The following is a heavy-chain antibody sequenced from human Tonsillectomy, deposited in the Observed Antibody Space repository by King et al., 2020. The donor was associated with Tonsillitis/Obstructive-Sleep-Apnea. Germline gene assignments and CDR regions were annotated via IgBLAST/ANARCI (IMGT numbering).Heavy chain of an antibody. CDR1: GFTFSNYW. CDR2: INSDGSST. J-gene: IGHJ4*02. D-gene: IGHD2-2*01. V-gene: IGHV3-74*03. Sequence: VQLVESGGGLVQPGGSLRLSCAASGFTFSNYWMHWVRQAPGKGLVWVSRINSDGSSTKYADSVKGRFTISRDNAKNTLYLQMNSLRAEDTAVYYCVVDCSSTSCYFYWGQGTLVTVSS. CDR3: VVDCSSTSCYFY.